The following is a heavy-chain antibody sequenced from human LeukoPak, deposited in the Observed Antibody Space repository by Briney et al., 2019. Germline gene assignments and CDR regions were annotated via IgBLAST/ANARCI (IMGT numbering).Heavy chain of an antibody. Sequence: GGSLRLSCAASGFTFSDYSMNWMRQAPGKGLEWVSYISSTSPYTNSADSVKGRFTISRDNAKNSLYLQMNSLRAEDTAMYYCARDTGYAFDYWGQGTLVTVSS. V-gene: IGHV3-11*05. D-gene: IGHD5-12*01. CDR1: GFTFSDYS. CDR2: ISSTSPYT. CDR3: ARDTGYAFDY. J-gene: IGHJ4*02.